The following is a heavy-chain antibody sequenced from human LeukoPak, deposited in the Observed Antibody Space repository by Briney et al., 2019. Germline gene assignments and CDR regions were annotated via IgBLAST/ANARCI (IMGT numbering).Heavy chain of an antibody. CDR3: ARAGYCSSTSCLAGGYYYYYMDV. Sequence: PSETLSLTCTVSGGSISSYYWSWIRQPAGKGLEWIGRIYTSGSTNYNPSLKSRVTMSVDTSKNQFSLKLSSVTAADTAVYYCARAGYCSSTSCLAGGYYYYYMDVWGKGTTVTISS. CDR2: IYTSGST. CDR1: GGSISSYY. J-gene: IGHJ6*03. D-gene: IGHD2-2*01. V-gene: IGHV4-4*07.